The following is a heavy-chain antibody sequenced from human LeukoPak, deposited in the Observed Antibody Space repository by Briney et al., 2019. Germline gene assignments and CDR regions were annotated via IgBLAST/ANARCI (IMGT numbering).Heavy chain of an antibody. J-gene: IGHJ4*02. CDR3: TTGYTSASHDGY. CDR2: IKRRTDGGTS. Sequence: PGGSLRLSCAASGFTFSDAWMHWVRQAPGKGLEWVGLIKRRTDGGTSNYAAPVKGRFAISRDDSEDTLFLQVDSLKSEDTGVYYCTTGYTSASHDGYWGQGTLVTVSS. D-gene: IGHD2-15*01. V-gene: IGHV3-15*07. CDR1: GFTFSDAW.